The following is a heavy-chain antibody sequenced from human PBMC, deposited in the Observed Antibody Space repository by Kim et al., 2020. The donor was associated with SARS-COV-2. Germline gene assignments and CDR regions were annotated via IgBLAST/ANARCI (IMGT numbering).Heavy chain of an antibody. V-gene: IGHV3-13*01. Sequence: GGSLRLSCAASGFTFSSYDMHWVRQATGKGLEWVSAIGTAGDTYYPGSVKGRFTISRENAKNSLYLQMNSLRAGDTAVYYCARGAVGGDGYKHQAYYFDYWGQGTLVTVSS. CDR2: IGTAGDT. CDR1: GFTFSSYD. D-gene: IGHD3-16*01. CDR3: ARGAVGGDGYKHQAYYFDY. J-gene: IGHJ4*02.